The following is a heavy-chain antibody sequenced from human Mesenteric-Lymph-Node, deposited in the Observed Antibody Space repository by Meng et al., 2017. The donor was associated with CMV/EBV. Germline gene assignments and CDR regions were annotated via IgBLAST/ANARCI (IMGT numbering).Heavy chain of an antibody. D-gene: IGHD4-23*01. CDR2: INHSGST. CDR1: GVSFIGYD. CDR3: ARHQRWLKSEGGFNY. Sequence: QHWAVALLRPSATLSSTCACCGVSFIGYDWSWSLQPPGEGREWMGEINHSGSTNYNPSLKSRVTISVDTSKNQFSLKLSSVTAADTAVYYCARHQRWLKSEGGFNYWGQGTLVTVSS. V-gene: IGHV4-34*01. J-gene: IGHJ4*02.